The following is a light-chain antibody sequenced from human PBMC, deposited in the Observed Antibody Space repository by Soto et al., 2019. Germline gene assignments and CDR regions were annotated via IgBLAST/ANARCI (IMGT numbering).Light chain of an antibody. CDR2: YNN. J-gene: IGLJ1*01. V-gene: IGLV1-47*02. CDR1: SSSIGSNP. Sequence: QSGLTKPPSESATPGQRVNISCSGSSSSIGSNPVHWYQHLPKTAPKLLIYYNNQRPSGVPDRFSGSRSGTSASLAISGIRSEDEADYYCASLDDSLRACVYGPAPQDTV. CDR3: ASLDDSLRACV.